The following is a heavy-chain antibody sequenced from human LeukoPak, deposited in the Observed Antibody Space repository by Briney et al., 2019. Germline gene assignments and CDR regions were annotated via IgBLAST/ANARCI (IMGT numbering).Heavy chain of an antibody. V-gene: IGHV3-30-3*01. CDR2: TSYDGSNK. J-gene: IGHJ4*02. D-gene: IGHD3-22*01. CDR1: GFTFSSYA. CDR3: ARGTYYYDSSSPQADY. Sequence: GGSLRLSCAASGFTFSSYAMHWVRQAPGKGLEWVAVTSYDGSNKYYADSVKGRFTISRDNSKNTLYLQMNSLRAEDTAVYYCARGTYYYDSSSPQADYWGQGTLVTVSS.